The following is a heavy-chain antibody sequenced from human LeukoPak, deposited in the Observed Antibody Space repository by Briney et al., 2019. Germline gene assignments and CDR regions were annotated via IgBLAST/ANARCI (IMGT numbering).Heavy chain of an antibody. CDR2: IWYDGSEK. CDR1: GFTFSRHG. CDR3: TRDRTSRYFEY. D-gene: IGHD6-6*01. Sequence: PGGSLRLSCAASGFTFSRHGMHWVRQAPGKGLEWVAVIWYDGSEKYYADSVRGRFTISRDNSKNAVCLQMNSLGAEDTAVYYCTRDRTSRYFEYWGQGALVTVSS. J-gene: IGHJ4*02. V-gene: IGHV3-33*01.